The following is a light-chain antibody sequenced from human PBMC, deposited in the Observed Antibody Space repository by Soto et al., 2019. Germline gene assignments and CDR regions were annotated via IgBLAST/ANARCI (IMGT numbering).Light chain of an antibody. Sequence: QSVLTQPASVSGSPGQSITISCTGTSSDVGGYDHVSWYQQHPGKAPKLIIYDVTVRPSGISPRFSGSKSDNTASLAVSGLQPEDEADYHCSSYTNKDTLLFGGGTKLTVL. CDR1: SSDVGGYDH. V-gene: IGLV2-14*03. CDR3: SSYTNKDTLL. CDR2: DVT. J-gene: IGLJ3*02.